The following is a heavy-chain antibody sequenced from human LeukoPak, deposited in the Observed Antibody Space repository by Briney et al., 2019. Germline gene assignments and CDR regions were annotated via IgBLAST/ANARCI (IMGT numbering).Heavy chain of an antibody. D-gene: IGHD6-19*01. CDR1: GGSISSSSYY. CDR3: ARQGGSGWYLGPFDY. CDR2: VYYSGST. J-gene: IGHJ4*02. V-gene: IGHV4-39*01. Sequence: SETLSLTCTVSGGSISSSSYYWGWIRQPPGKGLEWIGSVYYSGSTYYSPSLKSRVTISGDTSKKQFSLKLRSVTAADTAVYYCARQGGSGWYLGPFDYWGQGTLVTVSS.